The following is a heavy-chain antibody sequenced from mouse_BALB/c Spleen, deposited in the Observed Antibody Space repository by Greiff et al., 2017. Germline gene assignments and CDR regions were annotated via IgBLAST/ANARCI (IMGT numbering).Heavy chain of an antibody. V-gene: IGHV5-6-5*01. CDR2: ISSGGST. Sequence: EVQVVESGGGLVKPGGSLKLSCAASGFTFSSYAMSWVRQAPEKRLEWVASISSGGSTYYPDSVKGRFTISRDNARNILYLQMSSLRSEDTAMYYCARGQRPLSYWGQGTTLTVSS. J-gene: IGHJ2*01. CDR3: ARGQRPLSY. D-gene: IGHD6-1*01. CDR1: GFTFSSYA.